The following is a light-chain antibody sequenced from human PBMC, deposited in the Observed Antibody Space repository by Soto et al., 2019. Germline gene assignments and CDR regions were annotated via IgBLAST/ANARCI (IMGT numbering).Light chain of an antibody. CDR3: QQYNNWWT. Sequence: DIVLTQSPATLSLSPGERATLYCGASQRVSGGFLAWYQQKPGLAPRLLIYGASTRATGISARFSGSGSGAEFTLTISSLQSEDFGVYYCQQYNNWWTFGQGTKVDIK. V-gene: IGKV3-15*01. J-gene: IGKJ1*01. CDR1: QRVSGG. CDR2: GAS.